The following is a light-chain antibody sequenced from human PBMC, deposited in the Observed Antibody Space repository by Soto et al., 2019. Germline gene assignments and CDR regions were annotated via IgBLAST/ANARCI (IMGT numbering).Light chain of an antibody. CDR3: QQGYSTIT. J-gene: IGKJ5*01. CDR1: QSINKW. V-gene: IGKV1-39*01. CDR2: AAS. Sequence: DIHTSQPPPTLSVFVGDRVTTTSPASQSINKWLAWYQQKPGKSPNLLIYAASSLQSCLQSRFSGSGSGTDFTLTLSRLQPEDFATYYRQQGYSTITFGQGTRVEIK.